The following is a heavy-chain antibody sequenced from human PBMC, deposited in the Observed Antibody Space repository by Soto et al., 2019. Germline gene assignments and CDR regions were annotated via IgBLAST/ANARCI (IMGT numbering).Heavy chain of an antibody. Sequence: ASVKVSCKASGGTFSSYAISWVRQAPGQGLEWMGGIIPIFGTANYAQKFQGRVTITADESTSTAYMELSSLRSEDTAVYYCARARLKARDASDIWGQGTMVTVSS. CDR1: GGTFSSYA. V-gene: IGHV1-69*13. D-gene: IGHD5-12*01. CDR2: IIPIFGTA. CDR3: ARARLKARDASDI. J-gene: IGHJ3*02.